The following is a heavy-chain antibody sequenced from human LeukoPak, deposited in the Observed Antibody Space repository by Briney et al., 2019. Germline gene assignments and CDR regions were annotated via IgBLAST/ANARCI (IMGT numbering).Heavy chain of an antibody. CDR1: GYSFTNYD. CDR2: INPSGGST. V-gene: IGHV1-46*01. Sequence: GASVKVSCKASGYSFTNYDINWVRQATGQGLEWMGIINPSGGSTSYAQKFQGRVTMTRDMSTSTVYMELSSLRSEDTAVYYCARSGSYSSDNWFDPWGQGTLVTVSS. J-gene: IGHJ5*02. CDR3: ARSGSYSSDNWFDP. D-gene: IGHD1-26*01.